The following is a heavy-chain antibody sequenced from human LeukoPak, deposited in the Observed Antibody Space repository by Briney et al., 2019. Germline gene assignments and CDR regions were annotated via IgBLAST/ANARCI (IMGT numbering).Heavy chain of an antibody. CDR2: IYYTGST. CDR1: GGSISSYY. CDR3: TAYDSSGYYYDY. V-gene: IGHV4-59*01. Sequence: SETLSLTCTVSGGSISSYYWSWIRQPPGKGLEWIGYIYYTGSTNYNPSLKSRVTISVDTSKNQFSLKLSSVTAADTAVYYCTAYDSSGYYYDYWGQGTLVTVSS. J-gene: IGHJ4*02. D-gene: IGHD3-22*01.